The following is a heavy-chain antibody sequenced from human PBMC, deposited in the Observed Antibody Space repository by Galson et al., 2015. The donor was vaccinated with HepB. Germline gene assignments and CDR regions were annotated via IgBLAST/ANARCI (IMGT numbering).Heavy chain of an antibody. CDR1: GFTFISHD. V-gene: IGHV3-30-3*01. CDR3: ARGKTYYYDSSGGYYMDV. D-gene: IGHD3-22*01. J-gene: IGHJ6*03. CDR2: ISYEGSKK. Sequence: SLRLSCAASGFTFISHDLHWVRQPPGKGLEWVTVISYEGSKKYYANSVKGRFTISRDNPKNTVYLHMNSVRDEDTAVYYCARGKTYYYDSSGGYYMDVWGKWPTVTVSS.